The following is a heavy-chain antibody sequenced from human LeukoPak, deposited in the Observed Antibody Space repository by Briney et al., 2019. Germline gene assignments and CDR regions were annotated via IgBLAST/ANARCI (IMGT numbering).Heavy chain of an antibody. D-gene: IGHD1-1*01. V-gene: IGHV1-46*01. J-gene: IGHJ4*02. CDR1: GYTFTSYY. Sequence: WASVKVSFTASGYTFTSYYMHWVRQAPGQGLEWMGIINPSGGSTSYAQKFQGRVTMTRDTSTSTVYMELSSLRSEDAAVYYCARWMGRTVGFDYWGQGTLVTVSS. CDR2: INPSGGST. CDR3: ARWMGRTVGFDY.